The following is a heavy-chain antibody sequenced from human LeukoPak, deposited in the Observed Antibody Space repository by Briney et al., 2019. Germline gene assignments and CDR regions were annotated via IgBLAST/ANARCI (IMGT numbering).Heavy chain of an antibody. D-gene: IGHD5-18*01. CDR2: IIPIFGTA. J-gene: IGHJ3*02. Sequence: ASVKVSCKASGGTFSSYAISWVRQAPGQGLERMGGIIPIFGTANYAQKFQGRVTITADESTSTAYMELSSLRSEDTAVYYCARVRALGGYSYGYNAFDIWGQGTMVTVSS. CDR1: GGTFSSYA. V-gene: IGHV1-69*13. CDR3: ARVRALGGYSYGYNAFDI.